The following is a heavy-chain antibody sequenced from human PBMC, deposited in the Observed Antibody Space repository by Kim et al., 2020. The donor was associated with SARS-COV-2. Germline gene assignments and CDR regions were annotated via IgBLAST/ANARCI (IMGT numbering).Heavy chain of an antibody. CDR3: ARDFRVPAKRTMNYYYGMDV. V-gene: IGHV4-31*03. Sequence: SETLSLTCTVSGGSISSGGYYWSWIRQHPGKGLEWIGYIYYSGSTYYNPSLKSRVTISVDTSKNQFSLKLSSVTAADTAVYYCARDFRVPAKRTMNYYYGMDVWGQGTTVTVSS. J-gene: IGHJ6*02. CDR2: IYYSGST. CDR1: GGSISSGGYY. D-gene: IGHD2-2*01.